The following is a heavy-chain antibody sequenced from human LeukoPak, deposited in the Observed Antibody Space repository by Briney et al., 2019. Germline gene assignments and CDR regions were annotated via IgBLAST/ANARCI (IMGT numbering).Heavy chain of an antibody. CDR3: ARDRFRYFGPTYYYYGMDV. D-gene: IGHD3-9*01. J-gene: IGHJ6*02. CDR2: INHSGST. CDR1: GGSFSGYY. Sequence: PSETLSLTCAVYGGSFSGYYWSWIRQPPGKGLEWIGEINHSGSTNYNPSLKSRVTISVDTSKNQFSLKLSSVTAADTAVYYCARDRFRYFGPTYYYYGMDVWGQGTTVTVSS. V-gene: IGHV4-34*01.